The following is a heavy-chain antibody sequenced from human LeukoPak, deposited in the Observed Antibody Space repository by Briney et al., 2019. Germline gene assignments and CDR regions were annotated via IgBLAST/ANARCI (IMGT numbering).Heavy chain of an antibody. CDR2: INPNSGGT. CDR3: ARDGGYDSGYHYYYYGMDV. CDR1: GYTFTGYY. J-gene: IGHJ6*02. D-gene: IGHD5-12*01. V-gene: IGHV1-2*02. Sequence: ASVKVSCKASGYTFTGYYMHWVRQAPGQGLEWMGWINPNSGGTNYAQKFQGRVTMTRDTSISTAYMELSRLRSDDTAVYYCARDGGYDSGYHYYYYGMDVWGQGTTVTVSS.